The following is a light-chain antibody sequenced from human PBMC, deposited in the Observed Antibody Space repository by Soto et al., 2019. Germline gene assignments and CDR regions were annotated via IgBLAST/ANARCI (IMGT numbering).Light chain of an antibody. CDR3: QQYYSYPWT. CDR1: QSINNL. CDR2: KAS. V-gene: IGKV1-5*03. J-gene: IGKJ1*01. Sequence: DIQMTQSPSTLSASVGDRVAITCRASQSINNLLVWYQQKPGKAPKLLIYKASRLESGVPSSFSGSGSGTEFTLTISSLQPDDFATYYCQQYYSYPWTFGQGTKVEIK.